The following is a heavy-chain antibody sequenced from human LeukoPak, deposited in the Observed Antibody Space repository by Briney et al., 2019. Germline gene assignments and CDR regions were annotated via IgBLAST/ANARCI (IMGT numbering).Heavy chain of an antibody. Sequence: PGGSLRLSCAASGFTFSSYAMSWVRQAPGKGLEWVSAISGSGGSTYYADSVKGRFTISRDNSKNTLYLQMNSLRAEDRAVYYCAKGSVATMVRGVTFDSWGQGTLVTVSS. V-gene: IGHV3-23*01. CDR1: GFTFSSYA. CDR3: AKGSVATMVRGVTFDS. D-gene: IGHD3-10*01. J-gene: IGHJ4*02. CDR2: ISGSGGST.